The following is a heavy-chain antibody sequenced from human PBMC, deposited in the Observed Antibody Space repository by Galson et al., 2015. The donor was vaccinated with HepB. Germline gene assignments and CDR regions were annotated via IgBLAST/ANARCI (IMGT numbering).Heavy chain of an antibody. CDR2: INTNTGNP. CDR1: GYYFSNYA. CDR3: ARGASCTGGSCHDY. V-gene: IGHV7-4-1*02. D-gene: IGHD2-15*01. Sequence: SVKVSCKASGYYFSNYAMNWVRQAPGQGLEWMGWINTNTGNPTYAQGFTGRFVFSLDTSVTTAYLQISSLKAEDTAVYFCARGASCTGGSCHDYWGQGSLVTVSS. J-gene: IGHJ4*02.